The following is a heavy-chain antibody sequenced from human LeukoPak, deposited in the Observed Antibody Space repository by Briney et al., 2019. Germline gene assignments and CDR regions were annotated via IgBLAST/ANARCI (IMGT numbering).Heavy chain of an antibody. CDR1: GFTSSSYA. Sequence: GGSLRLSGAASGFTSSSYAMSWVRQAPGKGLEWVSAISGSGGSTYYADSVKGWFTISRDNSKNTLYLQMNSLRAEDTAVYYCAKDYEIIVVVPAAPGPFDYWGQGTLVTVSS. CDR2: ISGSGGST. V-gene: IGHV3-23*01. J-gene: IGHJ4*02. CDR3: AKDYEIIVVVPAAPGPFDY. D-gene: IGHD2-2*01.